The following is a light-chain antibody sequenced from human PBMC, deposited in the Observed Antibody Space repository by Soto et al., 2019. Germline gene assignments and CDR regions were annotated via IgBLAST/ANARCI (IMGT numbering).Light chain of an antibody. J-gene: IGLJ1*01. CDR1: SSDVGGYNNY. CDR2: EVS. Sequence: QPRSASGSPGQSVTISCTGTSSDVGGYNNYVSWYQQHPGKAPKLMIYEVSKRPSGVPDRFSGSKYGNTASLTVSGLQAEDEADYYCSSYAGSNNFVFGTGTKVTVL. V-gene: IGLV2-8*01. CDR3: SSYAGSNNFV.